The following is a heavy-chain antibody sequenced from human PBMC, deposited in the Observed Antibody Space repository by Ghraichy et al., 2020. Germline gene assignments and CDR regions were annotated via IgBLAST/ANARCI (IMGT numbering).Heavy chain of an antibody. D-gene: IGHD5-12*01. Sequence: SLNISCVGSKFTFNTYGMHWVRRGPGKGLEWVAGTSYDGGYKAYADSVKDRFTISRDNAKNTLYLQMNALTTEDTALYFCAREDIGLQSGFDYWGLGTLVTVSS. J-gene: IGHJ4*02. CDR2: TSYDGGYK. CDR1: KFTFNTYG. CDR3: AREDIGLQSGFDY. V-gene: IGHV3-30*03.